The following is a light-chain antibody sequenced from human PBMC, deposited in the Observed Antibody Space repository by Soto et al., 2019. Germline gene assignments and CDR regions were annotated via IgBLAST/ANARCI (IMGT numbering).Light chain of an antibody. V-gene: IGKV1-5*03. Sequence: IQMTQSPSTLSASVGDRVTITCRASQSISSWLAWYQQKPGKAPKLLIYKASTLKSGVPSRFSGSGSGTEFTLTISSLQPDDFATYYCQHYNSYSEAFVQGTKLDIK. CDR1: QSISSW. CDR3: QHYNSYSEA. J-gene: IGKJ1*01. CDR2: KAS.